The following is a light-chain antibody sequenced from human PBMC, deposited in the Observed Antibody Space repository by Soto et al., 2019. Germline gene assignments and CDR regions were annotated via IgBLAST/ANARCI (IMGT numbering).Light chain of an antibody. CDR3: SSYAGSNTVV. V-gene: IGLV2-8*01. CDR2: EVS. Sequence: QSALTQPPSASGSPGQSVTISCTGTSSDVGGYNYVPWYQQHPGKAPKLMIYEVSKRPSGVPDRFSGSKSGNTASLTVSGLQAEDEADYYCSSYAGSNTVVFGGGTKVTVL. J-gene: IGLJ2*01. CDR1: SSDVGGYNY.